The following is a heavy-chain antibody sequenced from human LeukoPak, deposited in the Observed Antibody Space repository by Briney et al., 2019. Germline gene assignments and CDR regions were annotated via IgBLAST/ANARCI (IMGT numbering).Heavy chain of an antibody. D-gene: IGHD2-2*01. V-gene: IGHV3-23*01. Sequence: GGSLRLSCAASGFTFSTYAMAWVRQAPGKGLEWVSSITDSGGRTYYADSVKGRFTISRDNSKNTLFLQVNSLRAEDTALYYCATQPPLSRFDYYGMDVWGRGTTVTVSS. J-gene: IGHJ6*02. CDR1: GFTFSTYA. CDR3: ATQPPLSRFDYYGMDV. CDR2: ITDSGGRT.